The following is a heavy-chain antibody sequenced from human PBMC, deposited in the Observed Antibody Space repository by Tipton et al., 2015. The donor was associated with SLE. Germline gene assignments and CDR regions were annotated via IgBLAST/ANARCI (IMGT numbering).Heavy chain of an antibody. Sequence: TLSLTCTVSDDSFNSVGYYWSWIRQHPGKGLEWIGCIYYSGSTHYYNPSLESRVTISIDTSRNQFSLKLTSVTAADTAVYYCARATSTLWYFDYWGQGTLVTVSS. J-gene: IGHJ4*02. V-gene: IGHV4-31*03. CDR3: ARATSTLWYFDY. CDR1: DDSFNSVGYY. D-gene: IGHD2-21*01. CDR2: IYYSGSTH.